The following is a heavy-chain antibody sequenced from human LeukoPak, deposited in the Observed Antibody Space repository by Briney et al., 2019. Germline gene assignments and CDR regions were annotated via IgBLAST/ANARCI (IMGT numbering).Heavy chain of an antibody. J-gene: IGHJ5*02. CDR1: GFTFSSYA. CDR3: AKDLHYCSGGSCYSGWFDR. D-gene: IGHD2-15*01. CDR2: ISGRGGNT. Sequence: PGGSLTLSCAPSGFTFSSYAMSWVRHAPGKGLEWVSAISGRGGNTYHADSVKARFTISRDNSKNTLYLQMNSLRAEDTAVYYCAKDLHYCSGGSCYSGWFDRWGQGTLVTVSS. V-gene: IGHV3-23*01.